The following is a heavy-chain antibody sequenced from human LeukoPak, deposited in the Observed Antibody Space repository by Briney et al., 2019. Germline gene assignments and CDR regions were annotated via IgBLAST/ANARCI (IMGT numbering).Heavy chain of an antibody. CDR3: AKDMESLPWFGELLSPRAFDI. D-gene: IGHD3-10*01. J-gene: IGHJ3*02. CDR2: ISARGGTA. Sequence: GGSLRLSCAASGFTFNSYAMSWVRQAPGKGLEWVSAISARGGTAYYADSVKGRFTISRDNAKNSLYLQMNSLRAEDTALYYCAKDMESLPWFGELLSPRAFDIWGQGTMVTVSS. CDR1: GFTFNSYA. V-gene: IGHV3-23*01.